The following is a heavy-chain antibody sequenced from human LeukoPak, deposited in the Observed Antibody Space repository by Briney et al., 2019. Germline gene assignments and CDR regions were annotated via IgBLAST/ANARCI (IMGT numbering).Heavy chain of an antibody. CDR1: GGSISSYY. CDR2: IYYSGST. V-gene: IGHV4-59*08. J-gene: IGHJ4*02. CDR3: ARHGGSYSFDY. Sequence: SETLSLTCTVSGGSISSYYWSWIRQPPGKGLECIGYIYYSGSTNYNPSLKSRVTISVDTSKNQFSLRLSSVTAADTAAYYCARHGGSYSFDYWGQGTLVTVSS. D-gene: IGHD1-26*01.